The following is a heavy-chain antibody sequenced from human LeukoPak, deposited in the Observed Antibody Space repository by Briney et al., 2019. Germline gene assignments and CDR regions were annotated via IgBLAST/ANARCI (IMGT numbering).Heavy chain of an antibody. J-gene: IGHJ5*02. CDR3: ARDRGIVVVPAAMTHNWFDP. CDR1: GYTFTGYY. V-gene: IGHV1-2*02. CDR2: INPNSGGT. Sequence: ASVKVSCKASGYTFTGYYMHWVRQAPGQGPEWMGWINPNSGGTNYAQKFQGRVTMTRDTSISTAYMELSRLRSDDTAVYYCARDRGIVVVPAAMTHNWFDPWGQGTLVTVSS. D-gene: IGHD2-2*01.